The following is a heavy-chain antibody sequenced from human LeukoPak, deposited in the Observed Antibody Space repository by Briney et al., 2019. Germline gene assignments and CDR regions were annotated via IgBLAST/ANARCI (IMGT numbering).Heavy chain of an antibody. CDR1: GYTFTSYY. CDR2: INPNSGGT. J-gene: IGHJ4*02. V-gene: IGHV1-2*02. Sequence: ASVKVSCKASGYTFTSYYMHWVRQAPGQGLEWMGWINPNSGGTNYAQKFQGRVTMTRDTSISTAYMELSRLRSDDTAVYYCARATVAAPDPFDYWGQGTLVTVSS. D-gene: IGHD6-19*01. CDR3: ARATVAAPDPFDY.